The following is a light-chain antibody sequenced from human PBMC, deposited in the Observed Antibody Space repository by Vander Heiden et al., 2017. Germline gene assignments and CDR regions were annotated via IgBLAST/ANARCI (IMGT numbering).Light chain of an antibody. V-gene: IGKV3-15*01. J-gene: IGKJ1*01. CDR3: QQYNNWPWT. CDR2: GAS. CDR1: QSVSSS. Sequence: EIVMTQSPATLSVSPGERANLPCRASQSVSSSFAWYQQKPGQAPRLLIYGASTRATGIPARFSGSGSGTEFTLTISSLQSEDFAVYYCQQYNNWPWTFGQGTKVEIK.